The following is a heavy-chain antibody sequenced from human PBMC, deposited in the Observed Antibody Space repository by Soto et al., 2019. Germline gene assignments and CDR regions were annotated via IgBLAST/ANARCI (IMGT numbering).Heavy chain of an antibody. V-gene: IGHV4-30-4*01. CDR1: GGSISSGDYY. D-gene: IGHD3-3*01. J-gene: IGHJ5*02. CDR2: IYYSGST. Sequence: SETLSLTCTVSGGSISSGDYYWSWIRQPPGKGLEWIGYIYYSGSTYYNPSLKSRVTISVDTSKKQFSLKVSSVTAADTPVYYSAPDSPNVLRRLTGGFDPWGQGTLVTVSS. CDR3: APDSPNVLRRLTGGFDP.